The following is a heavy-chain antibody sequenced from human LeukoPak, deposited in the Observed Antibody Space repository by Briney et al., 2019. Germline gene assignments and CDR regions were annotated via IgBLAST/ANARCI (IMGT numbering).Heavy chain of an antibody. Sequence: PSETLSLTCTVSGGSISSSSYYWSWIRQPPGKGLEWIGEINHSGSTNYNPSLKSRVTISVDTSKNQFSLKLSSVTAADTAVYYCARGRGWYYYDSSGYYFDYWGQGTLVTVSS. J-gene: IGHJ4*02. D-gene: IGHD3-22*01. CDR2: INHSGST. CDR1: GGSISSSSYY. CDR3: ARGRGWYYYDSSGYYFDY. V-gene: IGHV4-39*07.